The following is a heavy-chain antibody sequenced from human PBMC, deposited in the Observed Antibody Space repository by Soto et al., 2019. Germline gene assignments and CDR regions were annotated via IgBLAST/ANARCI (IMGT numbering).Heavy chain of an antibody. CDR3: AKDRQWGGGFDYYGMDV. V-gene: IGHV3-9*01. J-gene: IGHJ6*04. Sequence: EMQVVESGGGLVQPGRSLRLSCAASGFTFDDYAMHWVRQAPGKGLEWVSGITWNSGRRDYADSVKGRFTISRDNAKNSLYLQMNSLRAEDTALYYCAKDRQWGGGFDYYGMDVWGKGTTVTVSS. D-gene: IGHD1-26*01. CDR2: ITWNSGRR. CDR1: GFTFDDYA.